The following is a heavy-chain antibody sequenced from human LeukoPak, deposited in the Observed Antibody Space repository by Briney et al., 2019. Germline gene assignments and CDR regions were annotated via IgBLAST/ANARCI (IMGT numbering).Heavy chain of an antibody. J-gene: IGHJ5*02. V-gene: IGHV1-2*02. CDR2: INPNSGGT. CDR1: GYTFTGYH. Sequence: ASVKVSCKATGYTFTGYHMHWVRQAPGQGLEWMGWINPNSGGTNYAQKFQGRVTMTRDTSISTAYMELSRLRSDDTAVYYCARDKYCGGDCFGWFDPWGQGTLVTVSS. CDR3: ARDKYCGGDCFGWFDP. D-gene: IGHD2-21*02.